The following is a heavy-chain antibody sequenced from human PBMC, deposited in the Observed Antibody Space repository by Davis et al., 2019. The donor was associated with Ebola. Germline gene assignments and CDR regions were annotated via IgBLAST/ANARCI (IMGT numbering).Heavy chain of an antibody. D-gene: IGHD1-1*01. Sequence: SETLSLTCTVSGGSVSSGSYYWSWIRQPPGKGLEWIGYIYYRGNTKYNPSLKSLITISVDTSKNHFSLRLNSVTAADTAMYYCARTQPNYWYFDLWGRGTLVTVSS. CDR2: IYYRGNT. J-gene: IGHJ2*01. CDR1: GGSVSSGSYY. V-gene: IGHV4-61*03. CDR3: ARTQPNYWYFDL.